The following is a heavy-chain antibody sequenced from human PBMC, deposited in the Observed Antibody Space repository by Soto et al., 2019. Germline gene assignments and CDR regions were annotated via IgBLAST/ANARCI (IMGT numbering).Heavy chain of an antibody. V-gene: IGHV4-59*08. Sequence: SETLSLTCTVSGGSISSYYWSWIRQPPGKGLEWIGYIDYSGSTNYNPSLKSRVTISIDTSKNQFSLKLSSVTAADTAGYYCARRVRNYDILTGYYGDAFYIWSQGTMVTVSS. CDR3: ARRVRNYDILTGYYGDAFYI. CDR1: GGSISSYY. CDR2: IDYSGST. J-gene: IGHJ3*02. D-gene: IGHD3-9*01.